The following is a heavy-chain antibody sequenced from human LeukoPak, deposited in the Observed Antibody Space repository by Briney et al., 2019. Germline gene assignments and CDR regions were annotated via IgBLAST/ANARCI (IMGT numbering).Heavy chain of an antibody. D-gene: IGHD6-19*01. CDR1: GFTFSSYA. CDR2: ISGSGGST. Sequence: GGSLRLYCAASGFTFSSYAMSWVRQAPGKGLEWVSAISGSGGSTYYADSVKGRFTISRDNSKNTLFLQMNSLRAEVTAVYYCAKGRSGWIDYWGQGTLVTVSS. V-gene: IGHV3-23*01. CDR3: AKGRSGWIDY. J-gene: IGHJ4*02.